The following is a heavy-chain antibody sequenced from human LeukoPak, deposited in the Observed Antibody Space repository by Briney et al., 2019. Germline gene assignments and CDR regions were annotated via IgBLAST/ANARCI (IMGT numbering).Heavy chain of an antibody. J-gene: IGHJ5*02. D-gene: IGHD3-3*02. CDR3: ARVWLSSKFAFGPFT. CDR1: GDSISSGSYY. Sequence: PSETLSLTCTVSGDSISSGSYYWSWIRQPAGKGLEWIGRIYTSGSTNYNPSLKSRVTISVDTSKNQFSLKLSSVTAADTAVYYCARVWLSSKFAFGPFTWGQGTLVTVSS. V-gene: IGHV4-61*02. CDR2: IYTSGST.